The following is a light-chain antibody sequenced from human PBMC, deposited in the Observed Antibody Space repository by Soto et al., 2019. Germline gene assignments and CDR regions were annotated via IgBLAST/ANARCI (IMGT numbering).Light chain of an antibody. CDR1: HNINNW. V-gene: IGKV1-5*01. Sequence: THMTQSPSILSASIGDRVTITCRASHNINNWLAWYQLKPGRAPKLLIYDASTLGSGVPSRFSGYRSGTEFTLIITSLQPDDFATHYCQQYNSCFGPGTKVDLK. CDR2: DAS. J-gene: IGKJ3*01. CDR3: QQYNSC.